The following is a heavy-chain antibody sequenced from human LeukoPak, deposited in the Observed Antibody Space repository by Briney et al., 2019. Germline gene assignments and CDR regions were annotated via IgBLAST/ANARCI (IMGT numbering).Heavy chain of an antibody. J-gene: IGHJ4*02. CDR1: GDSISSGDYY. CDR3: ARDGRNSYGYNFDY. CDR2: ISSSGST. V-gene: IGHV4-61*02. Sequence: SETLSLTCTVSGDSISSGDYYWSWIRQPAGKGLEWIGRISSSGSTNYNPSLKSRVTISVDTSKNQFSLKLTSVTAADTAVYYCARDGRNSYGYNFDYWGQGILVTVSS. D-gene: IGHD4-17*01.